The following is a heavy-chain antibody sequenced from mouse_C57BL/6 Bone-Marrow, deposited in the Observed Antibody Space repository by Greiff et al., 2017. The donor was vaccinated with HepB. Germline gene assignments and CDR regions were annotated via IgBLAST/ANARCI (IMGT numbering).Heavy chain of an antibody. CDR3: ARNLLRWYFDV. CDR2: IYPGSGNT. J-gene: IGHJ1*03. CDR1: GYTFTDYY. V-gene: IGHV1-76*01. Sequence: VQLQQSGAELVRPGASVKLSCKASGYTFTDYYINWVKQRPGQGLEWIARIYPGSGNTYYNEKFKGKATLTAEKSSSTAYMQLSSLTSEDSAVYFCARNLLRWYFDVWGTGTTVTVSS.